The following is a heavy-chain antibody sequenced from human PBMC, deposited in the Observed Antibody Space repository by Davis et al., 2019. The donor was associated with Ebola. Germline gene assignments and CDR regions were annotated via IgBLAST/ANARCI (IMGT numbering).Heavy chain of an antibody. CDR1: GYSFSDYW. J-gene: IGHJ4*02. Sequence: GESLKISCKASGYSFSDYWIGWVRPMPGKGLEWMGIIFPGDSDTRYSPSFQGQVSISVDKSISMAYLQWSRLKASDTALYYCARHRPMSLGYRYFDFWGQGTLVTVSS. V-gene: IGHV5-51*01. D-gene: IGHD5-12*01. CDR2: IFPGDSDT. CDR3: ARHRPMSLGYRYFDF.